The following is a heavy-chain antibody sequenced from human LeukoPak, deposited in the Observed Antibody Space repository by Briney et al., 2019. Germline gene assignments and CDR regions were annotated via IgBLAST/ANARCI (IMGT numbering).Heavy chain of an antibody. CDR3: ARAVATIAVAGTLFDY. Sequence: SQTLSLTCAISGDSVSSNSAAWNWIRQSPSRGLEWLGGTYYRSKWYNDYAVSVKSRITINPDTSKNQFSLQLNSVTPEDTAVYYCARAVATIAVAGTLFDYWGQGTLVTVSS. J-gene: IGHJ4*02. D-gene: IGHD6-19*01. CDR1: GDSVSSNSAA. V-gene: IGHV6-1*01. CDR2: TYYRSKWYN.